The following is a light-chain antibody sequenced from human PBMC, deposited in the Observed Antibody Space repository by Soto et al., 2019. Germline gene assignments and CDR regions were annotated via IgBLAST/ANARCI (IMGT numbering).Light chain of an antibody. CDR2: EVS. CDR1: SSDVGAYNS. CDR3: SSHPTGSNFRV. Sequence: QSALTQPASVSGSPGQSITISCTGTSSDVGAYNSVSWYQQHPDKAPKLIIYEVSNRPSGVSSHFSGSKSGNTASLTISGLQAEDEDHYYCSSHPTGSNFRVFGGGTKVPVL. J-gene: IGLJ3*02. V-gene: IGLV2-14*01.